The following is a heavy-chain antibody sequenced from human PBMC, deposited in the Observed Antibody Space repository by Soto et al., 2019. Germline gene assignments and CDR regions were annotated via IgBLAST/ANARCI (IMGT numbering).Heavy chain of an antibody. J-gene: IGHJ5*02. CDR3: AKEGYVSGFP. V-gene: IGHV3-23*01. Sequence: EVQLLESGGGLVQPGGSLRLSCAVSGFTLSIHASIWVRQGPGKGLEWVSGIDSDGRTFHADSVKGRFTISRDNSKNAFYLQMNSLRAEDTAVYNCAKEGYVSGFPWGQGTLVTVSS. D-gene: IGHD3-10*01. CDR2: IDSDGRT. CDR1: GFTLSIHA.